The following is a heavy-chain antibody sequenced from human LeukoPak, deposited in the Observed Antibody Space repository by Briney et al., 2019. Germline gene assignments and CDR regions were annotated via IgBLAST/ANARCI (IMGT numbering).Heavy chain of an antibody. D-gene: IGHD2-15*01. Sequence: GGSLRLSCATSGFTFSPFWIHWVRQSPGKGLEWVSAISGSGGSTYYADSVKGRFTISRDNSKNTLYLQMNSLRAEDTAVYYCAKDKGGYCSGGSCYNDAFDIWGQGTMVTVSS. J-gene: IGHJ3*02. CDR3: AKDKGGYCSGGSCYNDAFDI. V-gene: IGHV3-23*01. CDR1: GFTFSPFW. CDR2: ISGSGGST.